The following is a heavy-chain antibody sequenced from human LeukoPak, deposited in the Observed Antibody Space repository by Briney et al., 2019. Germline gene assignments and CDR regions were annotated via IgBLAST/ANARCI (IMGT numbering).Heavy chain of an antibody. CDR3: ARDRACSNGVCSYFDY. CDR2: IYYSGPT. Sequence: SETLSLTCTVSGGSISSSSYYWGWIRQPPGKGLEWIGSIYYSGPTYYNPSLKSRVTVSADTSKNQFSLRLTSVTAADTAVYYCARDRACSNGVCSYFDYWGQGTLITVSS. D-gene: IGHD2-8*01. J-gene: IGHJ4*02. V-gene: IGHV4-39*01. CDR1: GGSISSSSYY.